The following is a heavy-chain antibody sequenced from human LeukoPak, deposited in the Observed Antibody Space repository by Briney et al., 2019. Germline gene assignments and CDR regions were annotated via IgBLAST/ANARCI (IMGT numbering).Heavy chain of an antibody. J-gene: IGHJ6*03. V-gene: IGHV3-21*01. CDR2: ISSSSSYI. D-gene: IGHD1-26*01. Sequence: GESLRLSCAASGFTFSSYTMKWVRQAPGKGLEWVSSISSSSSYIYYADSVKGRFTISRDNAKNSLFLQMNSLRAEDTAVYFCARATWDPNYYYYMDVWGKGTTVTISS. CDR1: GFTFSSYT. CDR3: ARATWDPNYYYYMDV.